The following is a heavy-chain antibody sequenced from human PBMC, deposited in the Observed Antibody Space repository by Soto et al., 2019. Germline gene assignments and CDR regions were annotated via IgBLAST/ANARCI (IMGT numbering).Heavy chain of an antibody. CDR2: ISAYNGNT. J-gene: IGHJ4*02. CDR1: GYTFTSYG. V-gene: IGHV1-18*01. Sequence: QVQLVQSGAEVKKPGASVKVSCKASGYTFTSYGISWVRQAPGQGLEWMGWISAYNGNTNDAQKLQGRVTMTTDTTTSTAYTELRSLRSDDTAVYYCSRRICCGACWIDYWGQGTLVTVSS. D-gene: IGHD2-21*02. CDR3: SRRICCGACWIDY.